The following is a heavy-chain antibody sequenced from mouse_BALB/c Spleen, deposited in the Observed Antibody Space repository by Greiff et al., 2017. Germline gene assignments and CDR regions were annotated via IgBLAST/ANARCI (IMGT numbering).Heavy chain of an antibody. V-gene: IGHV1-7*01. D-gene: IGHD2-14*01. CDR2: INPSTGYT. CDR1: GYTFTSYW. Sequence: VKLMESGAELAKPGASVKMSCKASGYTFTSYWMHWVKQRPGQGLEWIGYINPSTGYTEYNQKFKDKATLTADKSSSTAYMQLSSLTSEDSAVYYCAREVPFAYWGQGTLVTVSA. CDR3: AREVPFAY. J-gene: IGHJ3*01.